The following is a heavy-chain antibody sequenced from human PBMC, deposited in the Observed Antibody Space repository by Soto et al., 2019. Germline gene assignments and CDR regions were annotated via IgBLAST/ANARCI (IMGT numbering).Heavy chain of an antibody. CDR3: ASYYDLWSGYYGV. J-gene: IGHJ6*02. D-gene: IGHD3-3*01. CDR2: IYYSGST. CDR1: GGSVSSGSYY. V-gene: IGHV4-61*01. Sequence: SETLSLTCTVSGGSVSSGSYYWSWIRQPPGKGLEWIGYIYYSGSTNYNPSLKSRVTISVDTSKNQFSLKLSSVTAADTAVYYCASYYDLWSGYYGVWGQGTTVTVSS.